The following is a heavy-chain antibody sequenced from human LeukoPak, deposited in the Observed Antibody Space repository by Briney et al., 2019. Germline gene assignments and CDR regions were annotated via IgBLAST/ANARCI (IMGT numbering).Heavy chain of an antibody. Sequence: SETLSLTCTVSGGSISSYYWSWIRQPPGKGLEWIGYIYTSGSTNYNPSLKSRVTMSVDTSKNQFSLKLSSVTAADTAVYYCARDTSCTSCYKGGGFDPWGQGTLVTVSS. J-gene: IGHJ5*02. V-gene: IGHV4-4*09. CDR2: IYTSGST. CDR1: GGSISSYY. CDR3: ARDTSCTSCYKGGGFDP. D-gene: IGHD2-2*02.